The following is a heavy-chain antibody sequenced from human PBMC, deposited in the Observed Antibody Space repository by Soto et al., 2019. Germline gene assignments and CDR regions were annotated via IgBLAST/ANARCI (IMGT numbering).Heavy chain of an antibody. D-gene: IGHD2-2*01. CDR3: ARGHIVVVPAAKVFDY. Sequence: SETLSLTCAVYGGSFSGYYWSWIRQPPGKGLEWIGEINHSGSTNYNPSLKSRVTISVDTSKNQFSLKLSSVTAADTAVYYCARGHIVVVPAAKVFDYWGQGTLVTVS. V-gene: IGHV4-34*01. CDR1: GGSFSGYY. J-gene: IGHJ4*02. CDR2: INHSGST.